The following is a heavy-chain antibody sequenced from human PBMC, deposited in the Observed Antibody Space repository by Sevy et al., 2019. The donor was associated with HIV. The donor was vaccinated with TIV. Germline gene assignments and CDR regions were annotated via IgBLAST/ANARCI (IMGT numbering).Heavy chain of an antibody. CDR1: GFTFSSYS. Sequence: GESLKISCATSGFTFSSYSMHWVRQAPGKGLEWVATISYDGINKHYAASVKGRFTISRDNFKNSLSLQMNSLRAEDTAVYFCALERLSSDVAEYFQNWGQGTLVTVSS. D-gene: IGHD1-1*01. CDR3: ALERLSSDVAEYFQN. J-gene: IGHJ1*01. V-gene: IGHV3-30-3*01. CDR2: ISYDGINK.